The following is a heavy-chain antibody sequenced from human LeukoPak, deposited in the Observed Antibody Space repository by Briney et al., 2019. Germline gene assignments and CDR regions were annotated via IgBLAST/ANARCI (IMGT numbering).Heavy chain of an antibody. CDR1: GFTVSSNY. D-gene: IGHD3-16*01. CDR3: ARAVSGSSPSDY. V-gene: IGHV3-53*01. Sequence: QPGGSLRLSCAASGFTVSSNYMSWVRQAPGKGLEWVSVVYSGGSTYYADSVKGRFTISRDNSKNTLYLQMNSLRAEDTAVYYCARAVSGSSPSDYWGQGTLVTVSS. J-gene: IGHJ4*02. CDR2: VYSGGST.